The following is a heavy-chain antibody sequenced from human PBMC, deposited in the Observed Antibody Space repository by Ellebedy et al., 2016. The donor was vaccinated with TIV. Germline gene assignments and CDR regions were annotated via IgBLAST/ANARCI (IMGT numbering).Heavy chain of an antibody. V-gene: IGHV3-23*01. CDR1: GFTFSSYA. CDR3: AKDRGSTTVTPNYFDY. D-gene: IGHD4-17*01. CDR2: ISGSGGST. Sequence: GESLKISXAASGFTFSSYAMSWVRQAPGKGLEWVSAISGSGGSTYYADSVKGRFTISRDNSKNTLYLQMNSLRAEDTAVYYCAKDRGSTTVTPNYFDYWGQGTLVTVSS. J-gene: IGHJ4*02.